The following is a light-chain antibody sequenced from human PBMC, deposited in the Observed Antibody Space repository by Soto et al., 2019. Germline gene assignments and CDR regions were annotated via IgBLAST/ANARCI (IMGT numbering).Light chain of an antibody. J-gene: IGKJ2*01. CDR3: MQALQTPYS. CDR2: LGS. Sequence: DIVMTQSPLSLPVPPGEPASISCRSSQSLLHSNGHNYLDRYLQKPGQSPQLALCLGSNRASGVPDRFSGRGSGTDFTLTISRVEAEDVRVYYCMQALQTPYSFGQWTTLEIK. CDR1: QSLLHSNGHNY. V-gene: IGKV2-28*01.